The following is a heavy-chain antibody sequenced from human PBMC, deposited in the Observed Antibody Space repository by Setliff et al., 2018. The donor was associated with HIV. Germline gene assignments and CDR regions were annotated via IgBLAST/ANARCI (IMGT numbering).Heavy chain of an antibody. CDR2: IYTSGST. CDR3: ARDYAGYFYY. J-gene: IGHJ4*02. D-gene: IGHD4-17*01. Sequence: SETLSLTCTVSGGSISSGSYYWSRIRQPAGKGLEWIGHIYTSGSTNYNPSLKSRVTISVDTSKNQFSLKLSSVTAADTAVYYCARDYAGYFYYWGQGTLVTVSS. CDR1: GGSISSGSYY. V-gene: IGHV4-61*09.